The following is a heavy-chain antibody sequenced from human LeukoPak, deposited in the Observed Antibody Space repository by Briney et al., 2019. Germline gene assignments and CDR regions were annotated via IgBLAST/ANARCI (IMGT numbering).Heavy chain of an antibody. V-gene: IGHV3-9*01. Sequence: GGSLRLSCAASGFTFDDYAMHWVRQAPGKGLEWVSGISWNSGSIGYADSVKGRFTISRDNAKNSLYLQMNSLRAEDTALYYCANAIDRYNYYGMDVWGQGTTVTVSS. J-gene: IGHJ6*02. CDR2: ISWNSGSI. CDR3: ANAIDRYNYYGMDV. CDR1: GFTFDDYA.